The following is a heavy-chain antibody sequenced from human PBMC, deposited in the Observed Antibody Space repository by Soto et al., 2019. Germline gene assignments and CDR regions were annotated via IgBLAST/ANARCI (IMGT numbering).Heavy chain of an antibody. V-gene: IGHV3-7*03. D-gene: IGHD1-26*01. CDR1: GLTFTDYW. Sequence: GGSLRLSCVTYGLTFTDYWMSWVRQAPGKGLEWVADIKQDESEKNYLDSVKGRFTISRDNAKNSLYLQMNSLRAEDTAVYYCASDRFRGTYYLRGVTYFFEEWGQGAPVTVSS. CDR3: ASDRFRGTYYLRGVTYFFEE. J-gene: IGHJ4*02. CDR2: IKQDESEK.